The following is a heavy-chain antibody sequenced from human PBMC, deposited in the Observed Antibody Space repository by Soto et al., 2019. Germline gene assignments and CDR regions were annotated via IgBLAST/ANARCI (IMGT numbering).Heavy chain of an antibody. Sequence: QVQLVQSGAEVKKPGSSVKVSCKGSGDTFHRHALSWVRQAPGQGLEWMGGIIPMFGTANYAQKFQGRVTITADTSTSTAYMELSSLRFEDTAFYYCARPRTVATTKGYDYWGQGTLVTVSS. V-gene: IGHV1-69*06. D-gene: IGHD1-1*01. CDR3: ARPRTVATTKGYDY. CDR2: IIPMFGTA. CDR1: GDTFHRHA. J-gene: IGHJ4*02.